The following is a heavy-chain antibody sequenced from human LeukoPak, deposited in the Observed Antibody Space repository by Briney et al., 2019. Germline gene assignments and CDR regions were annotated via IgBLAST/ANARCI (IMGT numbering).Heavy chain of an antibody. J-gene: IGHJ5*02. CDR2: IYYRGST. V-gene: IGHV4-59*12. D-gene: IGHD4-17*01. Sequence: PSETLSLTCTVSGGSISSYYWSWIRQPPGKGLEWIGYIYYRGSTNYNPSLKSRVTLSVETSKNQVSLKLSSVTAADTAVYYCARGLGDYGANWFDPWGQGTLVTVSS. CDR3: ARGLGDYGANWFDP. CDR1: GGSISSYY.